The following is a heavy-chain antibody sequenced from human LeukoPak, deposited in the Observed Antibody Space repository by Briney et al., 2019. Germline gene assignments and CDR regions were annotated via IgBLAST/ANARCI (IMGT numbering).Heavy chain of an antibody. V-gene: IGHV1-46*01. J-gene: IGHJ4*02. Sequence: ASVKVSCKASGYTFTSYYIHWVRQAPEQGLEWMGVFNPTTGRTTYAQRFQGRVTVTRDTSTSTVYMEVNSLKSEDTAVYYCARDGIGVRAYDSSGYYFDYWGQGTLVTVSS. CDR3: ARDGIGVRAYDSSGYYFDY. CDR2: FNPTTGRT. CDR1: GYTFTSYY. D-gene: IGHD3-22*01.